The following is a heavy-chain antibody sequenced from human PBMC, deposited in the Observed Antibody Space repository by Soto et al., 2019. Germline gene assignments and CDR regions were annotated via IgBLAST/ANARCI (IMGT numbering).Heavy chain of an antibody. CDR2: MNPNSGNT. CDR3: ARARSSSWLDAFDI. J-gene: IGHJ3*02. CDR1: GYTFTSYD. D-gene: IGHD6-13*01. Sequence: ASVKVSCKASGYTFTSYDINWVRQATGQGLEWMGWMNPNSGNTGYAQKFQGRVTMTRNTSISTAYMELSSLRSEDTAVYYCARARSSSWLDAFDIWGQWTMVTVSS. V-gene: IGHV1-8*01.